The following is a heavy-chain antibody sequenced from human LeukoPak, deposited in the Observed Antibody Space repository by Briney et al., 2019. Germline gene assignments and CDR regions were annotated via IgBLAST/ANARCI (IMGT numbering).Heavy chain of an antibody. D-gene: IGHD4-23*01. CDR2: IVVGSGNT. CDR3: AANFYYGGNSGSDAFDI. CDR1: GFTFTSSA. V-gene: IGHV1-58*02. Sequence: SVKVSCKASGFTFTSSAMQWVRQARGQRLEWIGWIVVGSGNTNYAQKFQERVTITRDMSTSTAYMELSSLRSEDTAVYYCAANFYYGGNSGSDAFDIWGQGTMVTVSS. J-gene: IGHJ3*02.